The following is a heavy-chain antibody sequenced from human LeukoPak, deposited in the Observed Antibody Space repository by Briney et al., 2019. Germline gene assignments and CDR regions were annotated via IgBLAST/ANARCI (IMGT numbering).Heavy chain of an antibody. CDR3: ARDQRGYSYGHDAFDI. CDR1: GGTFSSYA. V-gene: IGHV1-69*05. CDR2: IIPIFGTA. J-gene: IGHJ3*02. Sequence: ASVKVSCKASGGTFSSYAISWVRQAPGQGLEWMGRIIPIFGTANYAQKFQGRVTITTDESTSTAYMELSSLRSEDTAVYYCARDQRGYSYGHDAFDIWGQGTVVTVSS. D-gene: IGHD5-18*01.